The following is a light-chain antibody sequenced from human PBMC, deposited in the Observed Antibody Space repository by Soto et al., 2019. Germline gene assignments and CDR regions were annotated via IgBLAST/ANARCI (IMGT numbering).Light chain of an antibody. J-gene: IGLJ1*01. Sequence: QSVLTQPPSASGTPGQRVTISCSGSRSNIGNNHVYWYQHLPGTAPKLLIYRNSLRPSGVPDQFSGSKSGASASLAITGLQAEDEADYYCQSYDSRLSGSVFGTGTKLTVL. V-gene: IGLV1-47*01. CDR2: RNS. CDR1: RSNIGNNH. CDR3: QSYDSRLSGSV.